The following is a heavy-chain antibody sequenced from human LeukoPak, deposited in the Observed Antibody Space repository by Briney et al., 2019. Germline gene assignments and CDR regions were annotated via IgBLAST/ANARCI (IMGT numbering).Heavy chain of an antibody. Sequence: VASVKVSCKASGGTFSSYAISWVRQAPGQGLEWMGGIIPIFGTANYAQKFQGRVTITADKSTSTAYMELSSLRSEDTAVYYCATAPRYGDYGDYYYYGMDVWGKGTPVTVSS. V-gene: IGHV1-69*06. J-gene: IGHJ6*04. CDR2: IIPIFGTA. D-gene: IGHD4-17*01. CDR1: GGTFSSYA. CDR3: ATAPRYGDYGDYYYYGMDV.